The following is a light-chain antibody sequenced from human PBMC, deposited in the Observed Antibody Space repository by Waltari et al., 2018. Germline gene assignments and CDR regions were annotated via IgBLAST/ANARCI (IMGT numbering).Light chain of an antibody. J-gene: IGLJ3*02. CDR3: AVWDDSLSAWV. CDR1: SFNIGRSL. CDR2: RDN. V-gene: IGLV1-47*01. Sequence: QSVVTQPPSASGTLGQRVTILCSGTSFNIGRSLVYWYQQLPRTVPTLIIYRDNQRPSGVPDRFSGSRSGTSASLAISGLRSVDEADYYCAVWDDSLSAWVFGGGTSLTVL.